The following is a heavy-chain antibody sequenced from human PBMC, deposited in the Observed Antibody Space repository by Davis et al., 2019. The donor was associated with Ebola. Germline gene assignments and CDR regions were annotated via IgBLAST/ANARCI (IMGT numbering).Heavy chain of an antibody. J-gene: IGHJ4*02. CDR2: IKQDGSEK. CDR1: GFTFSSYW. V-gene: IGHV3-7*03. D-gene: IGHD2-8*01. CDR3: ARLMLSYFDY. Sequence: GESLKISCAASGFTFSSYWMSWVRQAPGKGLEWVANIKQDGSEKYYVDSVKGRFTISRDNAKNSLYLQMNSLRAEDTAVYYCARLMLSYFDYWGQGTLVTVSS.